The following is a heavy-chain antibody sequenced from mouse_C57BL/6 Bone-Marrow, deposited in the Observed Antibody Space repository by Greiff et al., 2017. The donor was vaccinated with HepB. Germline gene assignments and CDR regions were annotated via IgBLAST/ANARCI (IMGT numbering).Heavy chain of an antibody. CDR2: IDPSDSYT. J-gene: IGHJ1*03. Sequence: VQLQEPGAELVKPGASVKLSCKASGYTFTSYWMQWVKQRPGQGLEWIGEIDPSDSYTNYNQKFKGKATLTVDTSSSTAYMQLSSLTSEDSAVYYCARCGSWYFDVWGTGTTVTVSS. V-gene: IGHV1-50*01. CDR3: ARCGSWYFDV. CDR1: GYTFTSYW.